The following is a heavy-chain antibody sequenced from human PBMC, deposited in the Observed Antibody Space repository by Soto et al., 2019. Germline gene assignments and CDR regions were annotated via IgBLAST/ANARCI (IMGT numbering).Heavy chain of an antibody. CDR1: GYRFTSYC. Sequence: LNXYCRPSGYRFTSYCIAWVRQMPGKGLEWMGIIFPSDSDTRYSPSFQGQVTISADRSTSTVFLQWASLKASDTAVYFCARKDKSGYFNWFDPWGQGTLVTVSS. CDR2: IFPSDSDT. V-gene: IGHV5-51*01. CDR3: ARKDKSGYFNWFDP. J-gene: IGHJ5*02. D-gene: IGHD3-22*01.